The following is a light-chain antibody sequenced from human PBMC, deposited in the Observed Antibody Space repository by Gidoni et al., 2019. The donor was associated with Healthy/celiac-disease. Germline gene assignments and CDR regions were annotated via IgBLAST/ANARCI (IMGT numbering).Light chain of an antibody. CDR2: KAS. J-gene: IGKJ4*01. Sequence: DIQMNQSPSTLSASVGDRVTITCRASQSISSWLAWYQQKPGKAPKLLIYKASSLESGVPSRFSGSGSGTEFTLTISSLQPDDFATYYCQQYNSYPALTFGGGTKVEIK. CDR1: QSISSW. V-gene: IGKV1-5*03. CDR3: QQYNSYPALT.